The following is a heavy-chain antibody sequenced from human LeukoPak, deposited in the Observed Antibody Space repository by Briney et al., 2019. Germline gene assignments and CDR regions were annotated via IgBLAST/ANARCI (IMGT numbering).Heavy chain of an antibody. Sequence: GGSLRLSCAASGFTFSDYGMSWVRQAPGKGLEWVATITDGGEPYYADSVKGRFTISRDNSQDTLDLQMDSLRVEDMAIYYCAKDYYGSGSHAFDTWGQGTVVTVSS. CDR1: GFTFSDYG. D-gene: IGHD3-10*01. J-gene: IGHJ3*02. V-gene: IGHV3-23*01. CDR2: ITDGGEP. CDR3: AKDYYGSGSHAFDT.